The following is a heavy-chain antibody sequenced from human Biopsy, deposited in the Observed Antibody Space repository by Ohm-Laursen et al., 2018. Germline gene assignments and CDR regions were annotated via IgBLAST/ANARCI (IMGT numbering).Heavy chain of an antibody. CDR1: EFSFSRYD. Sequence: VSCKGSEFSFSRYDMHWVRQAPGRGLEWMGIISPSGGGTMDTQKFQDRLTMTRDTSTSTVHMELKSLKSEDTAVYYCAIFEGYSDDNLDYEHYGMDVWGQGTTVTVSS. V-gene: IGHV1-46*01. D-gene: IGHD1-26*01. J-gene: IGHJ6*02. CDR2: ISPSGGGT. CDR3: AIFEGYSDDNLDYEHYGMDV.